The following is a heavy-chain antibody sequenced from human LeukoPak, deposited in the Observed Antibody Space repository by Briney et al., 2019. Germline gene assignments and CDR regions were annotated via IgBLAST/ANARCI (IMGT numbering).Heavy chain of an antibody. CDR2: IKQEGSEK. CDR3: ARDIVPYYYYYGMDV. D-gene: IGHD2-8*01. Sequence: GGSLRLSCAASGFTFSSYWMSWVRQAPGKGLEWVANIKQEGSEKYYVDSVKGRFTISRDNAKNSLYLQMNSLRAEDTAVYYCARDIVPYYYYYGMDVWGQGTTVTVSS. J-gene: IGHJ6*02. V-gene: IGHV3-7*01. CDR1: GFTFSSYW.